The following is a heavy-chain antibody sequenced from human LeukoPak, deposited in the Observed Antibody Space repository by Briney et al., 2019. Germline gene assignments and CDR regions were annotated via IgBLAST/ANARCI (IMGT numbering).Heavy chain of an antibody. CDR2: SSAYNGNT. D-gene: IGHD1-26*01. CDR3: ARGGRWELPRPYAFDI. Sequence: ASVKVSCKASGYTFTSFGITGVRQAPGQALEWMGWSSAYNGNTNYAQKLQGRVTMTTDTSTSTAYMELRSLRSDDTTVYYCARGGRWELPRPYAFDIWGQGTMVTVSS. J-gene: IGHJ3*02. CDR1: GYTFTSFG. V-gene: IGHV1-18*01.